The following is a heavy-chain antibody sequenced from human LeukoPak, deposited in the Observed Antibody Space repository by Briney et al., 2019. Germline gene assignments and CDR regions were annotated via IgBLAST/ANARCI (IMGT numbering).Heavy chain of an antibody. J-gene: IGHJ4*02. CDR2: INPSGGST. CDR3: ARGVGYYYDSSGYYLGYFDY. D-gene: IGHD3-22*01. V-gene: IGHV1-46*01. Sequence: ASVKVSCKASGYTFTSYDINWVRQATGQGLEWMGIINPSGGSTSYAQKFQGRVTMTRDTSTSTVYMELSSLRSDDTAVYYCARGVGYYYDSSGYYLGYFDYWGQGTLVTVSS. CDR1: GYTFTSYD.